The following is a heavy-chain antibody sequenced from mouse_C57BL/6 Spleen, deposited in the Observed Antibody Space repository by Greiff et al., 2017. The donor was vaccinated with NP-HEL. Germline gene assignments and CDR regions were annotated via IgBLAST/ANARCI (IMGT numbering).Heavy chain of an antibody. J-gene: IGHJ4*01. V-gene: IGHV5-9-1*02. Sequence: EVLLVESGEGLVKPGGSLKLSCAASGFTFSSYAMSWVRQTPEKRLEWVAYLSSGGDYLSYADTVKGRFPISRDNARNTLYLQMSSLKSEDTAMDYCTRTAYYSNSDAMDDWGQGTSVTVAS. CDR1: GFTFSSYA. D-gene: IGHD2-5*01. CDR2: LSSGGDYL. CDR3: TRTAYYSNSDAMDD.